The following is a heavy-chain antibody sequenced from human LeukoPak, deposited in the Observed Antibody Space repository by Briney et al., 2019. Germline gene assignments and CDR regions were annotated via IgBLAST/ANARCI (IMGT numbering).Heavy chain of an antibody. CDR3: AGGPRNHGGRLDY. Sequence: SETLSLTCAVYGGSFRGYYWSWIRQPPGKGLEWIGEINFGGSINYTPSLKSRVTISVDTSKNQFSLKLSSVARAGTAGYYCAGGPRNHGGRLDYWGQGTLVNGSS. CDR2: INFGGSI. D-gene: IGHD4-23*01. CDR1: GGSFRGYY. V-gene: IGHV4-34*01. J-gene: IGHJ4*02.